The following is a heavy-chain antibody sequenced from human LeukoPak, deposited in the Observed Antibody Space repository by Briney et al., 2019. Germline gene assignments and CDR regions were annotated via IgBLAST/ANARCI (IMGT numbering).Heavy chain of an antibody. V-gene: IGHV1-24*01. D-gene: IGHD4-11*01. CDR2: FDIEDGET. CDR1: GYTLSDLS. J-gene: IGHJ4*02. Sequence: EASVKVSCKASGYTLSDLSIHWVRQAPGKGLKWMGGFDIEDGETIYAQDFEGRVTMTEDTATETAYMELSSLRSEDTAVYYCVAEVIEVTMGDYWGQGTLVTVSS. CDR3: VAEVIEVTMGDY.